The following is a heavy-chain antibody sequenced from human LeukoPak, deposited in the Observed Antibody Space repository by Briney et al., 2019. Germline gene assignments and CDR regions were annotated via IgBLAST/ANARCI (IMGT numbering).Heavy chain of an antibody. J-gene: IGHJ4*02. Sequence: SETLSLTCTVSGYSISSGYYWGWIRQPPGKGLEWIGSIYHSGSTYYNPSLKSRVTISVDTSKNQFSLKPSSVTAADTAVYYCARGLRITMVRGVLFDYWGQGTLVTVSS. D-gene: IGHD3-10*01. CDR1: GYSISSGYY. CDR2: IYHSGST. V-gene: IGHV4-38-2*02. CDR3: ARGLRITMVRGVLFDY.